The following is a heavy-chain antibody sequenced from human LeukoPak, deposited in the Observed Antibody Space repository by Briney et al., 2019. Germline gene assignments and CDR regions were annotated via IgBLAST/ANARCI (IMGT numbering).Heavy chain of an antibody. D-gene: IGHD6-13*01. CDR2: LHYSGSS. CDR1: GGSLSGYY. Sequence: SETLSLTCAVFGGSLSGYYWAWIRQPPGKGLEWIGNLHYSGSSYYNSSLKSRVTMSVDTSKNQFSLRLNSVTAADTAVYYCTRRKEGTSSRDYWGQGTLVTVSS. CDR3: TRRKEGTSSRDY. J-gene: IGHJ4*02. V-gene: IGHV4-39*01.